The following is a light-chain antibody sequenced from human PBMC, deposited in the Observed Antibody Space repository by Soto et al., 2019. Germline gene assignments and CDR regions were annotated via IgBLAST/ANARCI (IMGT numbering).Light chain of an antibody. CDR3: QTWGTGILL. CDR1: SGHSSYA. Sequence: QTVVTQSPSASASLGASVKLTCTLSSGHSSYAIAWHQQQPEKGPRYLMKLNSDGSHSKGDGIPDRFSGSSSGAERYLTISSLQSEDEADYCCQTWGTGILLFGGGTQLTVL. J-gene: IGLJ2*01. CDR2: LNSDGSH. V-gene: IGLV4-69*01.